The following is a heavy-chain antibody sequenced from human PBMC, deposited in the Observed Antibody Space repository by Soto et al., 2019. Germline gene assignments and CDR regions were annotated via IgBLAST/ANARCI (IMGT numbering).Heavy chain of an antibody. Sequence: ASVKVSCKASGYTFTSYGISWVRQAPGQGLEWMGWISAYNGNTNYAQKLQGRVTMTRNTSISTAYMELSSLRSEDTAVYYCARVLSWASYYDFWSDYYNYYYYGMDVWGQGTTVTVFS. V-gene: IGHV1-18*01. CDR3: ARVLSWASYYDFWSDYYNYYYYGMDV. D-gene: IGHD3-3*01. CDR2: ISAYNGNT. J-gene: IGHJ6*02. CDR1: GYTFTSYG.